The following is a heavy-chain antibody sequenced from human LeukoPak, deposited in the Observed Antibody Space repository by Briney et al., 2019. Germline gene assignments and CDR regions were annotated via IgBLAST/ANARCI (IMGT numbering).Heavy chain of an antibody. Sequence: ASVKVSCKASGYTFTGYYMHWVRQAPGQGLEWMGWINPNSGGTNYAQRFQGRVTMTEDTSTDTAYMELSSLRSEDAAVYYCATPSRGYPSWGQGTLVTVSS. J-gene: IGHJ4*02. D-gene: IGHD1-1*01. CDR1: GYTFTGYY. CDR3: ATPSRGYPS. CDR2: INPNSGGT. V-gene: IGHV1-2*02.